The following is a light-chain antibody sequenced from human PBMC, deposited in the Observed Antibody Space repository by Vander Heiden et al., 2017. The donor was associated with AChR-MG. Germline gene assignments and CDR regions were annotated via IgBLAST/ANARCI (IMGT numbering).Light chain of an antibody. J-gene: IGLJ2*01. CDR3: QAWDSSSVV. V-gene: IGLV3-1*01. Sequence: SYELTQAPSVSVSPGGTASITCSGEQLVEKYVCWYQQRPGQSPVLVIYQDVKRPSGIPERFSGSNSGSTATLTISGTQSMDEADYYCQAWDSSSVVFGGGTKLTVL. CDR2: QDV. CDR1: QLVEKY.